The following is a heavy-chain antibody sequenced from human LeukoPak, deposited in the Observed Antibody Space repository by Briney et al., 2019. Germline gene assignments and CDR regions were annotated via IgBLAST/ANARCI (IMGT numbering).Heavy chain of an antibody. D-gene: IGHD3-22*01. J-gene: IGHJ4*02. Sequence: SETLSLTCTVSVGSISSYYWSWIRQPPGKGLEWIGYIYYSGSTNYNPSLKSRVTISVDTSKNQFSLKLSSVTAADTAVYYCARDIGYYDSSGYYDYWGQGTLVTVSS. CDR2: IYYSGST. CDR3: ARDIGYYDSSGYYDY. V-gene: IGHV4-59*01. CDR1: VGSISSYY.